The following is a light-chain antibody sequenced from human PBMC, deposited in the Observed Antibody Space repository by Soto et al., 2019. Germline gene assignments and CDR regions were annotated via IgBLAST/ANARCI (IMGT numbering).Light chain of an antibody. CDR2: EVS. CDR1: TSDVGSYNL. Sequence: ALAQPASVSGSPGQSITISCTGTTSDVGSYNLVSWYQQHPGKAPKLIIYEVSERPSGVSTRFSGSKSGNMASLTISGLQAEDEAEYYCCSYATPRQFGGGTKVTVL. CDR3: CSYATPRQ. J-gene: IGLJ2*01. V-gene: IGLV2-23*02.